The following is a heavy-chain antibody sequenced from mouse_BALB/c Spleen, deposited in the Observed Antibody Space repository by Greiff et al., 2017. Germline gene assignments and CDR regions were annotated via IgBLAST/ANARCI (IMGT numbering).Heavy chain of an antibody. CDR1: GYAFSSSW. V-gene: IGHV1-82*01. CDR3: ARDEGCSYWCFDV. Sequence: VQLQQSGPELVKPGASVKISCKASGYAFSSSWMNWVKQRPGQGLEWIGRIYTGGGDTNYNGKFKGKATLTGHKSSSTAYMQLSSLTSVDSAVYFCARDEGCSYWCFDVWGAGTPVTVSA. J-gene: IGHJ1*01. CDR2: IYTGGGDT.